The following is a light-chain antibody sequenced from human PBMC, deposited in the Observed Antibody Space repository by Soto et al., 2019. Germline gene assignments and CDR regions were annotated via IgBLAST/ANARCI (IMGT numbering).Light chain of an antibody. J-gene: IGKJ2*01. CDR2: AAS. Sequence: AIQMTQSQSSLSASVGDRVTITCRASQAIRSALAWYQQKPGKAPKLLIYAASSLQSGVPSRFSGSGSGTDFTLTISSLQLEDFATYYCLQDYNFPRTVGQGTEMEI. CDR1: QAIRSA. V-gene: IGKV1-6*01. CDR3: LQDYNFPRT.